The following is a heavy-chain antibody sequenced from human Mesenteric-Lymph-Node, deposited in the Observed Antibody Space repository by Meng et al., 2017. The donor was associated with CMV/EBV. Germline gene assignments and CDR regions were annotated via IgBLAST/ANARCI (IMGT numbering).Heavy chain of an antibody. CDR1: GHDFSYY. D-gene: IGHD1-26*01. V-gene: IGHV1-2*02. CDR2: INPGTGGT. J-gene: IGHJ5*02. CDR3: ARDHSRLRHNGFDP. Sequence: CKASGHDFSYYMHWVRQAPGQGLQWMGWINPGTGGTFSAEKFRGRVTMTRDTSIDTIYMELKNLTTDDTAVYYCARDHSRLRHNGFDPWGQGTLVTVSS.